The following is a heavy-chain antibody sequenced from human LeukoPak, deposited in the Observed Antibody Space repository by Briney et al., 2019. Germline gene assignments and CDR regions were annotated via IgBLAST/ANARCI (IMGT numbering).Heavy chain of an antibody. CDR2: IYYTGST. CDR1: GGSISRSGYS. V-gene: IGHV4-30-4*07. D-gene: IGHD2-2*02. Sequence: SETLSLTCAVSGGSISRSGYSWSWIRQPPGKGLDWIAYIYYTGSTYYNPSLKSRVTISLDTSKNQFSLKLTSVTAADTAVYYCARAGLVVPAAIHPWGQGTLVTVSS. J-gene: IGHJ5*02. CDR3: ARAGLVVPAAIHP.